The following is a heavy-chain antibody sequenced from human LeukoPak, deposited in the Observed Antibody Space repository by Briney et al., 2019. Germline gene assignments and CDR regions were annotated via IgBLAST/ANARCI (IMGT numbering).Heavy chain of an antibody. Sequence: PSETLSLTCTVSGASIENHYWSWIRQPAGKGLEWIGRVEPSGTTKYNPSLKSRITISVDTSKNQFSMELNSVTAADTAVYYCAKEGAAAGPDFALWGQGTLVIVSS. J-gene: IGHJ4*02. CDR2: VEPSGTT. D-gene: IGHD6-13*01. CDR3: AKEGAAAGPDFAL. V-gene: IGHV4-4*07. CDR1: GASIENHY.